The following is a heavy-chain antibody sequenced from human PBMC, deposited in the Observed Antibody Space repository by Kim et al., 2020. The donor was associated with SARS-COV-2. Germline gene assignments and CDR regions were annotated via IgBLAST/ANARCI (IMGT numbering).Heavy chain of an antibody. Sequence: LKSRITISTDTSKNRFSLNLSSVTAADTAVYYCARGNDYIWGTSRAYFDYWGQGTLVSVSS. V-gene: IGHV4-30-2*05. J-gene: IGHJ4*02. CDR3: ARGNDYIWGTSRAYFDY. D-gene: IGHD3-16*02.